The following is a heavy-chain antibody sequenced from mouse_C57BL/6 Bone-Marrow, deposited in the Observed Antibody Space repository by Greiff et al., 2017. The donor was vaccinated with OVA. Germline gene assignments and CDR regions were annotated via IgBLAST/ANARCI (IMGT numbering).Heavy chain of an antibody. CDR2: ISYDGSN. CDR3: ARGPLNDYGSRSYWYFDV. CDR1: GYSITSGYY. V-gene: IGHV3-6*01. D-gene: IGHD1-1*01. J-gene: IGHJ1*03. Sequence: QSGPGLVKPSQSLSLTCSVTGYSITSGYYWNWIRQFPGNKLEWMGYISYDGSNNYNPSLKNRISITRDTSKNQIFLKLNSVTTEDTATYYCARGPLNDYGSRSYWYFDVWGTGTTVTVSS.